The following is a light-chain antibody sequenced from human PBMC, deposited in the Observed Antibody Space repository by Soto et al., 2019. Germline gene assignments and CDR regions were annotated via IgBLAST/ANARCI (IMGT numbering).Light chain of an antibody. CDR2: GAS. Sequence: IVMTQSPATLSVSPGERATLSCRASQSVSSNLAWYQQKPGQAPRLLIYGASTRATGIPARFSGSGSGTEFTLTISSLQSEDFVVYYCQQYNSWPPITFGQGTRLEIK. V-gene: IGKV3-15*01. J-gene: IGKJ5*01. CDR1: QSVSSN. CDR3: QQYNSWPPIT.